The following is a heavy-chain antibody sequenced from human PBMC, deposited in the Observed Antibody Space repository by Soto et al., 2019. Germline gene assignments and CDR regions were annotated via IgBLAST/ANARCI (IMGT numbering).Heavy chain of an antibody. J-gene: IGHJ5*02. D-gene: IGHD3-22*01. CDR3: ARERMDYYDSKTRPNWFDP. CDR2: ISSSSSYI. CDR1: GFTFSSYS. V-gene: IGHV3-21*01. Sequence: SGVSLRLSCAASGFTFSSYSMNWVRQAPGKGLEWVSSISSSSSYIYYADSVKGRFTISRDNAKNSLYLQMNSLRAEDTAVYYCARERMDYYDSKTRPNWFDPWGQGTLVTVSS.